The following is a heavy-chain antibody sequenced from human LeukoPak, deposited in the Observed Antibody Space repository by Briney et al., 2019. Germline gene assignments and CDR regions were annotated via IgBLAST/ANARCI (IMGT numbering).Heavy chain of an antibody. V-gene: IGHV3-33*06. D-gene: IGHD3-3*01. CDR2: IWYDGSNK. Sequence: GGSLRLSCAASGFTFSSYGMHWVRQAPGKGLEWVAVIWYDGSNKYYADSVKGRFTISRDNSKNTLYLQMNSLRAEDTAVYYCAKSPSYDFWSAYYYFDYWGQGTLVTVSS. J-gene: IGHJ4*02. CDR3: AKSPSYDFWSAYYYFDY. CDR1: GFTFSSYG.